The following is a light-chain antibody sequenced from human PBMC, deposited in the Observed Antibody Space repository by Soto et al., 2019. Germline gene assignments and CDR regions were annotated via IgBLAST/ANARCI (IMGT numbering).Light chain of an antibody. CDR2: DAS. CDR3: QQYSSYPPLT. J-gene: IGKJ4*01. Sequence: DIQMTQSPSTLSASVGDRVTITCRASQSISSWLACYQQKPGKAPKLLIYDASSLESGVPSRFSGNGSRTEFTLTISSLQPDYLATYYCQQYSSYPPLTFGGGTKVQIK. V-gene: IGKV1-5*01. CDR1: QSISSW.